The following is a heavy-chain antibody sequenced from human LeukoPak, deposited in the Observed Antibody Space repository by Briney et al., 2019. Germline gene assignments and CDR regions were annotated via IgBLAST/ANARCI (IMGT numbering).Heavy chain of an antibody. V-gene: IGHV4-38-2*02. J-gene: IGHJ4*02. CDR2: IYHSGST. D-gene: IGHD4-17*01. Sequence: SETLSLTCTVSGYSISSGYYWGWIRQPPGKGLEWIGSIYHSGSTYYNPSLKSRVTISVDTSKNQFSLKLSSVTAADTAVYYCARAPYGDYVNYWGQGTLVTVSS. CDR3: ARAPYGDYVNY. CDR1: GYSISSGYY.